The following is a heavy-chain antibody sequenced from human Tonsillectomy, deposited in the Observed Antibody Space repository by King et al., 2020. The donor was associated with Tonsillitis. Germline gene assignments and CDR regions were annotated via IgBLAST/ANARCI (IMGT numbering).Heavy chain of an antibody. V-gene: IGHV7-4-1*01. D-gene: IGHD5-24*01. Sequence: QVQLVQSGSELKKPGASVKVSCKASGYTFSSYAINWVRQAPGQGLEWMGWINTNTGKPTYAQGFTGRFVFSLDTSLTTAYLQIYSLKTEDTAVYYCVRTDRDGYNFHWLDPWGQGILITVSS. J-gene: IGHJ5*02. CDR2: INTNTGKP. CDR1: GYTFSSYA. CDR3: VRTDRDGYNFHWLDP.